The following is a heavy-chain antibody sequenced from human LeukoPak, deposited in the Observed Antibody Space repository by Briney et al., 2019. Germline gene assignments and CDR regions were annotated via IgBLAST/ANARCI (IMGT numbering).Heavy chain of an antibody. CDR3: ARDKETRSWYFDL. D-gene: IGHD5-24*01. Sequence: SETLSLTCDVSGGSISSKNWWTWVRQPPGKGLEWIGEIYHSGSTDYNPSLKSRVTISVDKSKNQFSLKLRSVTAADTAVYYCARDKETRSWYFDLWGRGTLVTVSS. J-gene: IGHJ2*01. CDR2: IYHSGST. CDR1: GGSISSKNW. V-gene: IGHV4-4*02.